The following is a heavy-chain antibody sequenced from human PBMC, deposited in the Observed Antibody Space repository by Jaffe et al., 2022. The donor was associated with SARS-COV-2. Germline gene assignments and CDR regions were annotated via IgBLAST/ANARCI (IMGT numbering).Heavy chain of an antibody. D-gene: IGHD1-20*01. CDR3: ARGHNWNLKPIWFDP. CDR2: IHPGDSGT. CDR1: GYEFTKYW. V-gene: IGHV5-51*01. Sequence: EVQLVQSGAEVKEPGESLKISCKASGYEFTKYWIAWVRQMPGKGLEWMGIIHPGDSGTAYSPSFQGQVTISVDESITTAYLQWGSLRASDTAIYYCARGHNWNLKPIWFDPWGQGTLITVSS. J-gene: IGHJ5*02.